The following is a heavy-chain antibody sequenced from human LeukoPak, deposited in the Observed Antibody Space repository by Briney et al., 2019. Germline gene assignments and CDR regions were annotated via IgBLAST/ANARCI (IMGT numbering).Heavy chain of an antibody. CDR1: GFTFDDYT. Sequence: GGSLRLSCAASGFTFDDYTMHWVRQAPGKGLEWVSLISWDGGSTYYADSVKGRFTISRDNSENSLYLQMNSLRTEDTALYYCAKDIPYSSSSWGQGTLVTVSS. V-gene: IGHV3-43*01. J-gene: IGHJ4*02. CDR3: AKDIPYSSSS. CDR2: ISWDGGST. D-gene: IGHD6-13*01.